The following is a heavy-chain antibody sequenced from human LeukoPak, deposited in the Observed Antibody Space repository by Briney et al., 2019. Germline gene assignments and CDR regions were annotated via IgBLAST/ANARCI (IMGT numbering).Heavy chain of an antibody. CDR2: INHSGST. J-gene: IGHJ4*02. CDR3: ASLVGAIPDY. V-gene: IGHV4-34*01. Sequence: GSLRLSCAASGFTFSSYAMSWIRQPPGKGLEWIGEINHSGSTNYNPSLKSRVTISVDTSKNQFSLKLSSVTAADTAVYYCASLVGAIPDYWGQGTLVTVSS. CDR1: GFTFSSYA. D-gene: IGHD1-26*01.